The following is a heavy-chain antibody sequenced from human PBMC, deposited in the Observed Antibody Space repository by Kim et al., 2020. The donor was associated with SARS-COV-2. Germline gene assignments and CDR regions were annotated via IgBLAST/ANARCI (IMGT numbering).Heavy chain of an antibody. CDR1: GGSFSGYY. D-gene: IGHD3-10*01. CDR2: INHSGST. V-gene: IGHV4-34*01. Sequence: SETLSLTCAVYGGSFSGYYWSWIRQPPGKGLEWIGEINHSGSTNYNPSLKSRVTISVDTSKNQFSLKLSSVTAADTAVYYCARRRLWFGELLLYNWFDP. CDR3: ARRRLWFGELLLYNWFDP. J-gene: IGHJ5*02.